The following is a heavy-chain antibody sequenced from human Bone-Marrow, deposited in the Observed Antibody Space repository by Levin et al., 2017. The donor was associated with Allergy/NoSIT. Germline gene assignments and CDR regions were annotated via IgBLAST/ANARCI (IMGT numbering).Heavy chain of an antibody. D-gene: IGHD5-12*01. J-gene: IGHJ4*02. CDR3: AGSREYSGSFFDY. Sequence: SETLSLTCTVSGGSVSSGSYYWSWIRQPPGTGLEWIGYIYYSGSTNYNPSLKSRVTISVDTSKNQFSLKLSSVTAADTAVYYCAGSREYSGSFFDYWGQGTLVTVSS. V-gene: IGHV4-61*01. CDR2: IYYSGST. CDR1: GGSVSSGSYY.